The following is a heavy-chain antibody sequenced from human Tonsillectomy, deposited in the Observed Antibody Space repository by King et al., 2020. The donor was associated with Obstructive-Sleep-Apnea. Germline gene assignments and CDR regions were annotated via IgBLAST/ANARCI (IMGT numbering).Heavy chain of an antibody. V-gene: IGHV3-30*04. Sequence: VQLVESGGGVVQPGRSLRLSCAASGFTFSSYAMHWVRQAPGKGLEWVAVISYDGRNKYYADSVKGRFTISRKNSKNTLYLQMNSLRAEDTAVYYCARDLYYYDSSGYYYSKGNAFDIWGQGTMVTVSS. CDR1: GFTFSSYA. CDR3: ARDLYYYDSSGYYYSKGNAFDI. J-gene: IGHJ3*02. D-gene: IGHD3-22*01. CDR2: ISYDGRNK.